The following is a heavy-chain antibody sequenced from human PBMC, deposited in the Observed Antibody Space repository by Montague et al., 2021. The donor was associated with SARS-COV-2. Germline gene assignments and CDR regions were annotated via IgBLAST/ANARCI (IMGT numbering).Heavy chain of an antibody. Sequence: TLSLTCTVSGGSISSGSYYWSWIRQPAGKGLEWIGRISISRGTNYNPSLKSRVTISVDTSKNQFSLKLSSVTAADTAVYYCARDIAVAGLFDYWGQGTLVTVSS. CDR3: ARDIAVAGLFDY. J-gene: IGHJ4*02. CDR2: ISISRGT. D-gene: IGHD6-19*01. CDR1: GGSISSGSYY. V-gene: IGHV4-61*02.